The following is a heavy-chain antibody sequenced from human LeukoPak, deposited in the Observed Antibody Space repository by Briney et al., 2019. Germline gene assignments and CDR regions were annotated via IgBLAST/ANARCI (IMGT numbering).Heavy chain of an antibody. CDR1: GDSIRTNF. CDR2: MYYSGDT. J-gene: IGHJ4*02. Sequence: SETLSLTCTDSGDSIRTNFWSWVRQPPGKGLEWIGYMYYSGDTNYNPSLKGRVTISIDTSKNQFSLRLNSVTAADTAVYYCARKEGTHWGQGTLVTVSS. V-gene: IGHV4-59*01. D-gene: IGHD1-1*01. CDR3: ARKEGTH.